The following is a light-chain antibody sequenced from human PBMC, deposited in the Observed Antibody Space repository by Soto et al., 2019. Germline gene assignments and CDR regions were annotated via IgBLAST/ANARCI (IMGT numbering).Light chain of an antibody. V-gene: IGKV3-11*01. J-gene: IGKJ4*01. CDR2: DAS. Sequence: EIVMTQSPATLSLSPGERATLSCRASESVSTNLAWYQQKAGQAPRLLIYDASNRAAGVPARFSGSGSGTDFTLTISSLEPEDFAVYYCQQRSNWPPLTFGGGTKVDIK. CDR3: QQRSNWPPLT. CDR1: ESVSTN.